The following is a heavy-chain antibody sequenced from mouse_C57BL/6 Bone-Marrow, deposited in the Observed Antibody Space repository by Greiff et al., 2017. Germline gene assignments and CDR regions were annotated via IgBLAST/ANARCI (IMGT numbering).Heavy chain of an antibody. D-gene: IGHD1-1*01. J-gene: IGHJ1*03. CDR1: GFTFSSYA. CDR2: ISDGGSYT. CDR3: ASLITTVVAEYFDV. Sequence: EVQGVESGGGLVKPGGSLKLSCAASGFTFSSYAMSWVRQTPEKRLAWVATISDGGSYTYYPDNVKGRFTISRDNAKNNLYLQMSHLKSEDTAMYYCASLITTVVAEYFDVWGTGTTVTVSS. V-gene: IGHV5-4*01.